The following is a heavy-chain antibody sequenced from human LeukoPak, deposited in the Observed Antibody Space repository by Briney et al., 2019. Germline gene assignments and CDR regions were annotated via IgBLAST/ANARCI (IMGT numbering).Heavy chain of an antibody. Sequence: GGSLRLSCAAYGFTFSSYAMTWVRQAPGKGLEWVSAISGSGGSTYYADSVKGRFTISRDNSKNTLYLQMNSLRAEDTAVYYSAKSYCSGGSCYIHFDYWGQGTLVTVSS. CDR1: GFTFSSYA. J-gene: IGHJ4*02. CDR2: ISGSGGST. V-gene: IGHV3-23*01. CDR3: AKSYCSGGSCYIHFDY. D-gene: IGHD2-15*01.